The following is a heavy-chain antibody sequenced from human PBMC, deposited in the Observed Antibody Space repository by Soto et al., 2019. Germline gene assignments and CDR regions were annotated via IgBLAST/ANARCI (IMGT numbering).Heavy chain of an antibody. V-gene: IGHV3-23*01. CDR1: GFTFSTYS. J-gene: IGHJ4*02. D-gene: IGHD2-2*01. CDR3: AKPRSAWPAPYDY. CDR2: ITGSGGNT. Sequence: GGSLRLSCAASGFTFSTYSMNWVRRAPGKGLEWVSTITGSGGNTYYADSVKGRFTVSRDNSKSTLYLQLNSLGAEDSAIYFCAKPRSAWPAPYDYWGQGTLVTAPQ.